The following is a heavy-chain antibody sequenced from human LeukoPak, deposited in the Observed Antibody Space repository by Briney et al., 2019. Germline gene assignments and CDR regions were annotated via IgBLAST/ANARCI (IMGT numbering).Heavy chain of an antibody. Sequence: ASVKVSCKASGYIFTSYDINWVRQATGQGLEWMGWMNPNSGNTGYAQKFQGRVTITRNTSISTAYMELSSLRSEDTAVYYCARSRDGYGFDYWGQGTLVTVSS. J-gene: IGHJ4*02. CDR2: MNPNSGNT. CDR3: ARSRDGYGFDY. D-gene: IGHD5-24*01. V-gene: IGHV1-8*03. CDR1: GYIFTSYD.